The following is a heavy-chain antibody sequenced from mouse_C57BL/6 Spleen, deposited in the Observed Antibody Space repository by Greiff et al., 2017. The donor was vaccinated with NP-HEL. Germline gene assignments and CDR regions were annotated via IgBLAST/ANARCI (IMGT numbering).Heavy chain of an antibody. CDR3: ARPIYYYGSSPYYYAMDY. Sequence: VQLQQSGAELVKPGASVKISCKASGYAFSSYWMNWVKQRPGKGLEWIGQIYPGDGDTNYNGKFKGKATLTADKSSSTAYMQLSSLTSEDSAVYFCARPIYYYGSSPYYYAMDYWGQGTSVTVSS. CDR1: GYAFSSYW. CDR2: IYPGDGDT. D-gene: IGHD1-1*01. V-gene: IGHV1-80*01. J-gene: IGHJ4*01.